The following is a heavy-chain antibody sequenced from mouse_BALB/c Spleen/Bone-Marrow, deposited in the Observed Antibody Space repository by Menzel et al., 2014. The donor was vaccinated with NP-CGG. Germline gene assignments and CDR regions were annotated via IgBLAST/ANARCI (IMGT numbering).Heavy chain of an antibody. CDR2: ISNGSSTI. CDR1: GFTFSSFG. V-gene: IGHV5-17*02. J-gene: IGHJ4*01. CDR3: ARKGAMITHYYAMDY. D-gene: IGHD2-4*01. Sequence: EVKVVESGGGLVQPGGSRKLSCAASGFTFSSFGTHWVRQAPEKGLEWVAYISNGSSTIYYADTVKGRFTISRDNPKNTLFLQMTSLRSEDTAMYYCARKGAMITHYYAMDYWGQGTSVTVSS.